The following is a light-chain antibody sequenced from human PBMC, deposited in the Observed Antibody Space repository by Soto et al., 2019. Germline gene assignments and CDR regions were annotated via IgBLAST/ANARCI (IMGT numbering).Light chain of an antibody. V-gene: IGLV2-8*01. CDR1: SSEVGGYNY. CDR3: SSYAGANFVV. J-gene: IGLJ2*01. CDR2: EVS. Sequence: QSALTQPPSASGSPGQSVTISCTGMSSEVGGYNYVSWYQQHPGKAPKLMIYEVSKRPSGVPDRLSGAKSGNTASLTVSGLQAEDEADYYCSSYAGANFVVFGAGTKLTVL.